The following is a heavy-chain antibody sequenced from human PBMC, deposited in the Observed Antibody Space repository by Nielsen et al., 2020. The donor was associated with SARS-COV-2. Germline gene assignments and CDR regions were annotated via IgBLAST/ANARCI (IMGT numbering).Heavy chain of an antibody. V-gene: IGHV5-51*01. CDR1: GYSFTSYW. Sequence: KVSCKGSGYSFTSYWIGWVRQMPGKGLEWMGIIYPGDSDTRYSPSFQGQVTISADKSISTAYLQWSSLKASDTAMYYCAVQGYCTNGVCSHYYGMDVWGQGTTVTVSS. D-gene: IGHD2-8*01. CDR3: AVQGYCTNGVCSHYYGMDV. CDR2: IYPGDSDT. J-gene: IGHJ6*02.